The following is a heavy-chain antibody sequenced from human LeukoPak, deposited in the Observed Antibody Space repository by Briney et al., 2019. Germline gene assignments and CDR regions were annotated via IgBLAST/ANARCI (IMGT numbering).Heavy chain of an antibody. Sequence: PGGSLRLSCAASGFTFSSYDMHWVRQATGKGLEWVSAIGTAGDTYYPGSVKGRFTISRENAKNSLYLQMNSLRAGDTAVYYCARPIRGSYVEDAFDMWGQGTMVTVSA. CDR2: IGTAGDT. J-gene: IGHJ3*02. V-gene: IGHV3-13*04. D-gene: IGHD1-26*01. CDR3: ARPIRGSYVEDAFDM. CDR1: GFTFSSYD.